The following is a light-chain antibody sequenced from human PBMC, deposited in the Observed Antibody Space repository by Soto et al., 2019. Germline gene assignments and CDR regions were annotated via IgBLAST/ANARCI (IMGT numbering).Light chain of an antibody. CDR2: GTS. CDR3: QQYSTSPWT. V-gene: IGKV3-20*01. CDR1: QDVSSSY. J-gene: IGKJ1*01. Sequence: EIVLQQSPGTLSLSPGESAPLSCRASQDVSSSYLAWYQQKLGQAPRLLMYGTSNRATGIPDRFSGSGSGTDFTLTISRLEPEDFAVYHCQQYSTSPWTFGQGTKVDIK.